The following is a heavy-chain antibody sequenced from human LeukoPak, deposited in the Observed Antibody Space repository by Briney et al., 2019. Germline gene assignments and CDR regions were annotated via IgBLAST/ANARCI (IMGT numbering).Heavy chain of an antibody. Sequence: GGSLRLSCAASGFTVSINYMSWVRQAPGKGLEWVSILYSGSSTYYADSVKGRFTISRDTSRNTLYLQMNSLRAEGTAIYYCARARTYSSGWWYYFDYWGQGTLVTVSS. D-gene: IGHD6-19*01. CDR2: LYSGSST. V-gene: IGHV3-66*01. J-gene: IGHJ4*02. CDR3: ARARTYSSGWWYYFDY. CDR1: GFTVSINY.